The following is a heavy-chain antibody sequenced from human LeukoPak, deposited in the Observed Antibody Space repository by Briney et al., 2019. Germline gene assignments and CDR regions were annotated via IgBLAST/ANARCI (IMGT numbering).Heavy chain of an antibody. V-gene: IGHV3-74*01. Sequence: PGGSLRLSCAASGFTFSDYWMNWVRQAPGKGPEWLSRISKDGSDTFYADSAKGRLRASRDNGKNTVYRELTNLRPDDSALYYCARGGYSGSYYRFSWGRGTQVTVAS. J-gene: IGHJ4*02. CDR3: ARGGYSGSYYRFS. CDR2: ISKDGSDT. D-gene: IGHD6-25*01. CDR1: GFTFSDYW.